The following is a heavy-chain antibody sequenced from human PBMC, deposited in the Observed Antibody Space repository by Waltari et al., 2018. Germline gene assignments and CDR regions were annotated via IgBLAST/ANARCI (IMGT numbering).Heavy chain of an antibody. J-gene: IGHJ4*02. CDR1: GYSIRSGYY. CDR2: IYHSGST. Sequence: QVQLQESGPGLVKPSETMSLTCAVSGYSIRSGYYWDWIRQSPGKGLEWIGSIYHSGSTYYNPSLKSRVTISVDTSKNQFSLKLSSVTAADTAVYYCARRDYSNHLDYWGQGTLVTVSS. CDR3: ARRDYSNHLDY. D-gene: IGHD4-4*01. V-gene: IGHV4-38-2*01.